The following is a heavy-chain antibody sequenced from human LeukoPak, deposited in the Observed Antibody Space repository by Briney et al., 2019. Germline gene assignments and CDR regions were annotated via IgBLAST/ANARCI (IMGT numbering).Heavy chain of an antibody. J-gene: IGHJ4*02. CDR2: ISGSGGST. D-gene: IGHD6-13*01. V-gene: IGHV3-23*01. CDR1: GGSISSYY. Sequence: ETLSLTCTVSGGSISSYYWSWVRQAPGKGREWVSAISGSGGSTYYADSVKGRFTISRDNPKNTLYLQMNSLRAEDTAVYYSAKGELYSSSWYAYYFDYWGQGTLVTVSS. CDR3: AKGELYSSSWYAYYFDY.